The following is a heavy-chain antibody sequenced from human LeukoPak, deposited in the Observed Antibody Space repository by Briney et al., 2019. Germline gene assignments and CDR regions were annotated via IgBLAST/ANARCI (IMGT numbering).Heavy chain of an antibody. D-gene: IGHD3-16*01. CDR1: GGTFSSYA. J-gene: IGHJ4*02. CDR3: AREGLADFDY. V-gene: IGHV1-69*05. CDR2: IIPIFGTA. Sequence: SVKVSCKAPGGTFSSYAISWVRQAPGQGLEWMGRIIPIFGTANYAQKFQGRVTITTDESTSTAYMELSSLRSEDTAVYYCAREGLADFDYWGQGTLVTVSS.